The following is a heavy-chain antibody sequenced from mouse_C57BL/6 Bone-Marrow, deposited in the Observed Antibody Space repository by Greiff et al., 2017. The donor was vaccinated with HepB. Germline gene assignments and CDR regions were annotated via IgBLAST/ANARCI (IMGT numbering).Heavy chain of an antibody. V-gene: IGHV1-52*01. CDR2: IDPSDSET. Sequence: QVQLQQSGAELVRPGSSVKLSCKASGYTFTSYWMHWVKQRPIQGLEWIGNIDPSDSETHYNQKFKDKATLTVDKSSSTAYMQLSSLTSEDSAVYYCARSDYYGSSVDYWGQGTTLTVSS. J-gene: IGHJ2*01. CDR1: GYTFTSYW. D-gene: IGHD1-1*01. CDR3: ARSDYYGSSVDY.